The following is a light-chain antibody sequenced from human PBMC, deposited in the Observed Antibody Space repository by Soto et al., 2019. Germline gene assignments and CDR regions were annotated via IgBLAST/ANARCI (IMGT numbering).Light chain of an antibody. J-gene: IGKJ1*01. Sequence: DIQMTPSPSTLSAYVGDKVTITCRAGQSINNGLAWYQQKPGKAPKLLIYDASSLESGIPSRFSGSGSGTEFTLTISSLQPDDFATYYCQQFFNYPWTFGQGTKVDIK. CDR2: DAS. CDR3: QQFFNYPWT. V-gene: IGKV1-5*01. CDR1: QSINNG.